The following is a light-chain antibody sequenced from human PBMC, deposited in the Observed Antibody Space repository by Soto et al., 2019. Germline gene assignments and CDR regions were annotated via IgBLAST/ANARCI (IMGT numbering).Light chain of an antibody. CDR2: EGS. J-gene: IGLJ2*01. CDR3: CSFARGSTLI. CDR1: SSDVGSYNL. V-gene: IGLV2-23*01. Sequence: QSVLTQPASVSGSPGQSITISCTGTSSDVGSYNLVSWYQQYPDKAPKLIIYEGSKRPSGVSNRFSGSKSGNTASLTISGLQAEDEADYYCCSFARGSTLIFGGGTKLTVL.